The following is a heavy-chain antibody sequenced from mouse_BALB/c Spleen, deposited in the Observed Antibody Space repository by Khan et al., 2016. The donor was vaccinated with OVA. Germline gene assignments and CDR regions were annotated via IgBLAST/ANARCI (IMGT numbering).Heavy chain of an antibody. V-gene: IGHV5-17*02. D-gene: IGHD1-1*01. J-gene: IGHJ2*01. Sequence: EVELVESGGGLVQPGGSRKLSCVASGFTFTSFGMHWVRQAPEKGLEWVAYISGDSSSVYYTDTVKGRFTISRDNPKNTLFLQMTSLRSEDMAIYYCARSYFYGYYFDQWGQGTTLTVSS. CDR2: ISGDSSSV. CDR1: GFTFTSFG. CDR3: ARSYFYGYYFDQ.